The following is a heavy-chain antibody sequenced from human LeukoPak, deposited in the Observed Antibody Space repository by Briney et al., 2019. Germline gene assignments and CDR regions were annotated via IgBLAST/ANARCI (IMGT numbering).Heavy chain of an antibody. Sequence: SETLSLTCTVSGGSISSYYWSWIRQPPGKGLEWIGYIYYGGSTNYNPSLKSRLTISVDTPKNHFSLRLTSVTAADTAVYYCARHSETCSGGSCFLDYFDYWGQGTLVTVSS. CDR1: GGSISSYY. V-gene: IGHV4-59*08. CDR3: ARHSETCSGGSCFLDYFDY. CDR2: IYYGGST. J-gene: IGHJ4*02. D-gene: IGHD2-15*01.